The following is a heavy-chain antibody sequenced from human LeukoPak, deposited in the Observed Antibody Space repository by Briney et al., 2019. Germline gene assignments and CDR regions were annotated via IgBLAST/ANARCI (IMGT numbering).Heavy chain of an antibody. CDR2: ISSSSSYI. D-gene: IGHD3-10*01. CDR1: GFTFSSYS. V-gene: IGHV3-21*01. J-gene: IGHJ3*02. Sequence: GGSLTLSCAASGFTFSSYSMNWVRQAPGKGLEWVSSISSSSSYIYYADSVKGRFTISRDNAKNSLYLQMNSLRAEDTAVYYCARDRILLWFGGQLAFDIWGQGTMVTVSS. CDR3: ARDRILLWFGGQLAFDI.